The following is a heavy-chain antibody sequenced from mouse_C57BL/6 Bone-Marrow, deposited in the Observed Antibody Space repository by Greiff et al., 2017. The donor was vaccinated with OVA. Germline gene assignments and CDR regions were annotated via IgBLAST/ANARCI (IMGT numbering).Heavy chain of an antibody. CDR1: GFTFSSYA. J-gene: IGHJ4*01. D-gene: IGHD1-1*01. Sequence: EVMLVESGGGLVKPGGSLKLSCAASGFTFSSYAMSWVRQTPEKRLEWVATISDGGSYTYYPDNVKGRFTISRDNAKNNLYLQMSHLKSEETAMYYCERDRITTVVTDYYAMDYWGQGTSVTVSS. CDR2: ISDGGSYT. V-gene: IGHV5-4*01. CDR3: ERDRITTVVTDYYAMDY.